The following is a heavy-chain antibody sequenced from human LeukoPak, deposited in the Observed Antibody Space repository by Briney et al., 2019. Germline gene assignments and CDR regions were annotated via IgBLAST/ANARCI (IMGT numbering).Heavy chain of an antibody. J-gene: IGHJ3*02. CDR2: IRYDGSNK. Sequence: YPGGSLRLSCAASGFTFSSYGMHWVRQAPGKGLEWVTFIRYDGSNKYYSDSVKGRFTISRDNAKRSVYLQMNSLGVEDTAVYYCARDIHSVAFDIWGQGTMVTVSS. CDR1: GFTFSSYG. V-gene: IGHV3-30*02. CDR3: ARDIHSVAFDI.